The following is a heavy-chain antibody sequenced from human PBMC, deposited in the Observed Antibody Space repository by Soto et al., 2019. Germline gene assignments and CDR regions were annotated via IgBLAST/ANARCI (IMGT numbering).Heavy chain of an antibody. Sequence: EVQLLESGGGLVQPGGSLRLSCAASGFTFSSYAMTWVRQAPGKGLEWVSAISGSDGSTYYADSVKGRFTISRDNSKNTLYLQTNSLRAEDTAVYYCAKPCYGSGRGVCYYAMDVWGQGTTVTVSS. V-gene: IGHV3-23*01. CDR2: ISGSDGST. J-gene: IGHJ6*01. D-gene: IGHD3-10*01. CDR1: GFTFSSYA. CDR3: AKPCYGSGRGVCYYAMDV.